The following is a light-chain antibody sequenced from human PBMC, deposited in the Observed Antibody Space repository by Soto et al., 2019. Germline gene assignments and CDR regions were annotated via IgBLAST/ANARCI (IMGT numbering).Light chain of an antibody. V-gene: IGLV2-11*01. CDR1: SSDVGGYNY. CDR2: DVS. Sequence: QSALTQPRSVSGSPGQSVTISCTGTSSDVGGYNYVSWYQQRPGKAPKLMIYDVSKRPSGVPDRFSGSKSGNTASLTISGLQAEDDAEYYCCSYAGSYTYVFGAGAKVTVL. J-gene: IGLJ1*01. CDR3: CSYAGSYTYV.